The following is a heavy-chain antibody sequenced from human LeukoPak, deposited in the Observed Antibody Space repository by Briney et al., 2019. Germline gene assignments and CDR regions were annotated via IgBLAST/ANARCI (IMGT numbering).Heavy chain of an antibody. J-gene: IGHJ4*02. CDR1: GFTFYKYP. Sequence: GGSLRLSCAASGFTFYKYPMNWVRQAPGKGLEWISTLSYSGDAHYADSVKGRFTISRDDSKNTVYLQMNSLRPEDTAVYFCAKDFDSGGSYDGDHRWGQGTLVTVSS. D-gene: IGHD3-22*01. V-gene: IGHV3-23*01. CDR3: AKDFDSGGSYDGDHR. CDR2: LSYSGDA.